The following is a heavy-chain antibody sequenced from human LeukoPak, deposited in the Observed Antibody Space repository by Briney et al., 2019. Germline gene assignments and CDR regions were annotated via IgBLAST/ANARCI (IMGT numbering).Heavy chain of an antibody. J-gene: IGHJ4*02. D-gene: IGHD6-13*01. CDR3: ARIEAYSSSWYYFDY. V-gene: IGHV5-51*01. Sequence: GESLKISCKGSGYSFTSYWIGWVRQMPGKGLEWMGIIYPGDPDTRYSPSFQGQVTISADKSISTAYLQWSSLKASDTAMYYCARIEAYSSSWYYFDYWGQGTLVTVSS. CDR1: GYSFTSYW. CDR2: IYPGDPDT.